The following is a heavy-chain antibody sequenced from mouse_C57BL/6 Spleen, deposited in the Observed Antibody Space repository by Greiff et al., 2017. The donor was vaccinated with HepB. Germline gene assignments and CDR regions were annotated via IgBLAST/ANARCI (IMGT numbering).Heavy chain of an antibody. CDR1: GYTFTDHT. CDR2: IYPRDGST. V-gene: IGHV1-78*01. Sequence: VKLVESDAELVKPGASVKISCKVSGYTFTDHTIHWMKQRPEQGLEWIGYIYPRDGSTKYNEKFKGKATLTADKSSSTAYMQLNSLTSEDSAVYFCARGDYLYYYAMDYWGQGTSVTVSS. J-gene: IGHJ4*01. D-gene: IGHD2-4*01. CDR3: ARGDYLYYYAMDY.